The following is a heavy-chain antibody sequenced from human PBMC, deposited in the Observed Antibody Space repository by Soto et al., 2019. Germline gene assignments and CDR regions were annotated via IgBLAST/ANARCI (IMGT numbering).Heavy chain of an antibody. V-gene: IGHV3-74*01. CDR2: IDSDGSST. J-gene: IGHJ5*02. CDR1: GFTFSDYW. CDR3: AKSSWFDP. Sequence: EVQLVESGGGLVQPGGSLRLSCAASGFTFSDYWINWVRQAPGKGLVWVSRIDSDGSSTSYEDSVKGRFTISRDNAKSTLYLQMNSLRAEATAVYYCAKSSWFDPWGQGSLVTVSS.